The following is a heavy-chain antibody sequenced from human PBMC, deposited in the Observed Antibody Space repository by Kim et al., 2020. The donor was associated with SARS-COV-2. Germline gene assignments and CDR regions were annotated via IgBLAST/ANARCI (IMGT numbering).Heavy chain of an antibody. D-gene: IGHD2-2*01. V-gene: IGHV3-9*01. CDR3: AKISQRHSNSWLKDAFDI. Sequence: VKGRFTISRDNAKKSLFLQMNSLRVEDTALYYCAKISQRHSNSWLKDAFDIWGQGTMVTVSS. J-gene: IGHJ3*02.